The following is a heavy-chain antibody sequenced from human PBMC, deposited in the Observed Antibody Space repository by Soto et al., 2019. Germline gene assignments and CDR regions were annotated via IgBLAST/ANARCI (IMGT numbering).Heavy chain of an antibody. CDR2: ISGSGNYT. D-gene: IGHD1-20*01. CDR1: GFTFSTYS. CDR3: ARDRLVTGTDYYFDY. Sequence: VGSLRLSCAASGFTFSTYSMNWVRQAPGKGLEWVSSISGSGNYTHYADFLRGRFTISRDNAKTSLYLQMNSLRAEDAAVYYCARDRLVTGTDYYFDYWGQGTLVTVSS. V-gene: IGHV3-21*01. J-gene: IGHJ4*02.